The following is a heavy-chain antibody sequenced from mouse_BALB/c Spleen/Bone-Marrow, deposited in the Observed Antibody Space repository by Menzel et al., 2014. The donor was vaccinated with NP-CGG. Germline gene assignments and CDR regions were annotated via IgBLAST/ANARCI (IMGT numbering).Heavy chain of an antibody. Sequence: EVNVVESGGGLVKPGGSLKLSCAASGFTFSSFGMHWVRQAPEKGLEWVAYISSGSSTIFYADTLKGRFTVSRDNPKNTLFLQMTSLRSEDTAMYYCTRGGNWDDFDYWGQGTTLTVSS. CDR1: GFTFSSFG. V-gene: IGHV5-17*02. D-gene: IGHD4-1*01. CDR3: TRGGNWDDFDY. J-gene: IGHJ2*01. CDR2: ISSGSSTI.